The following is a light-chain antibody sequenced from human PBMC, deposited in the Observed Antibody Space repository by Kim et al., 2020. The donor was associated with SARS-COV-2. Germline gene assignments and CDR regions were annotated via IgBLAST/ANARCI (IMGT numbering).Light chain of an antibody. V-gene: IGLV2-8*01. CDR2: EVS. J-gene: IGLJ2*01. CDR3: TSYAGTNNFVI. CDR1: NSDIGGYNY. Sequence: QSALTQPPSASGSPGQSVTISCTGTNSDIGGYNYVSWYQHHPGKAPKLMIYEVSKRPSGVPDRFSGSKSGNTASLTVSGLQAEDEADYYCTSYAGTNNFVIFGGGTQLTVI.